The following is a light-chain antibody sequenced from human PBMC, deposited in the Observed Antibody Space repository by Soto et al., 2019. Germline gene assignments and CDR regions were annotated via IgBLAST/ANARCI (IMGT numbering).Light chain of an antibody. V-gene: IGKV1-5*01. J-gene: IGKJ1*01. CDR1: QSINNW. CDR3: QQYNSYSEA. CDR2: DAS. Sequence: DIQMTQSPSTLSASVGDRVTITFRASQSINNWLAWYQQKPGKAPKFLIYDASNLESGVPSRFGGSASGTEFTLTISSLQPDDFATYYCQQYNSYSEAFGQGTKVDIK.